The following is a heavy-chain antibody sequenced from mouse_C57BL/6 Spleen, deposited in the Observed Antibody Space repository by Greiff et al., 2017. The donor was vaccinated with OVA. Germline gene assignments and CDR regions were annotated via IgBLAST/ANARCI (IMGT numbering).Heavy chain of an antibody. CDR1: GYTFTSYW. CDR3: AISDYYGSIRFAY. J-gene: IGHJ3*01. Sequence: QVQLQQSGAELVKPGASVKVSCKASGYTFTSYWMHWVKQRPGQGLEWIGRIHPSDSDTNYNQKFKGKATLTVDKSSSTAYMQLSSLTSEDSAVYYCAISDYYGSIRFAYWGQGTLVTVSA. CDR2: IHPSDSDT. D-gene: IGHD1-1*01. V-gene: IGHV1-74*01.